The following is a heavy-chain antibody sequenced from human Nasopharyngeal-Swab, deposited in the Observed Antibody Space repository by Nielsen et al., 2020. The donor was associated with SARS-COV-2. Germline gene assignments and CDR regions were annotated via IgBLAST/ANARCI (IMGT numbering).Heavy chain of an antibody. CDR2: IYHSGST. V-gene: IGHV4-38-2*02. Sequence: SETLSLTCTVSGYSISSGYYWGWIRQPPGKGLEWIGSIYHSGSTYYNPSLKSRVTISVDTSKNQFSLKLSSVTAADTAVYYCARGRYCSGGSCDNDAFDIWGQGTMFTVSS. CDR3: ARGRYCSGGSCDNDAFDI. J-gene: IGHJ3*02. D-gene: IGHD2-15*01. CDR1: GYSISSGYY.